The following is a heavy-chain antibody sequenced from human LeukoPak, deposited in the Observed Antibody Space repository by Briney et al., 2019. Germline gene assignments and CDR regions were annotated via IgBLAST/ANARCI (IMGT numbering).Heavy chain of an antibody. CDR1: GGSISSYY. CDR3: AGQRRAYYYYGMDV. J-gene: IGHJ6*02. V-gene: IGHV4-59*08. Sequence: PSETLSLTCTVSGGSISSYYWSWIRQPPGKGLEWIGYIYYSGSTNYNPSLKSRVTISVDTSKNQFSLKLSSVTAADTAVYYCAGQRRAYYYYGMDVWGQGTTVTVSS. D-gene: IGHD3-10*01. CDR2: IYYSGST.